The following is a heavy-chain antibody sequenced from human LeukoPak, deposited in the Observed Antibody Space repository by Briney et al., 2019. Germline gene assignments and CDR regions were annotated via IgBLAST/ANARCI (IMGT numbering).Heavy chain of an antibody. CDR3: ARGHYYDSSGYYYNYYYYYYMDV. CDR1: GGSISSYY. D-gene: IGHD3-22*01. J-gene: IGHJ6*03. Sequence: SETLSLTCTVSGGSISSYYWSWVRQAPGKGLEWIGYIYYSGSSNYNPSLNSRFTISVDTSKHHFSLKLSSVPAADTAVYYCARGHYYDSSGYYYNYYYYYYMDVWGQGTTVTVSS. V-gene: IGHV4-59*01. CDR2: IYYSGSS.